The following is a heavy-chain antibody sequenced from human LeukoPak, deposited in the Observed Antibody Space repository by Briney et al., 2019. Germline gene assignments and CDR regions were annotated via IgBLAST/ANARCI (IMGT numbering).Heavy chain of an antibody. J-gene: IGHJ6*02. CDR3: ASGYCSGSSCYRSTDYYYYGMDV. D-gene: IGHD2-15*01. Sequence: SETLSLTCTVSGGSVSSGSYYWSWIRQPPGKGLEWIGYIYYSGSTNYNPSLKGRVTISVDTSKNQFSLKLSSVTAADTAVYYCASGYCSGSSCYRSTDYYYYGMDVWGQGTTVTVSS. CDR2: IYYSGST. CDR1: GGSVSSGSYY. V-gene: IGHV4-61*01.